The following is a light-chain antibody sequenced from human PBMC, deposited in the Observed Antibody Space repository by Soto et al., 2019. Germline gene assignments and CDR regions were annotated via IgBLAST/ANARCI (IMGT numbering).Light chain of an antibody. J-gene: IGLJ3*02. CDR3: SLYTTSSTWV. Sequence: QSALTQPASVSGSPGQSITISCTGTSSDVSGYNYVSWYQQHPGKAPKLMIYEVTNRPSGVSNRFSGSKSGNTASLTISGLQAEDEADYYCSLYTTSSTWVFGGGTKLTVL. CDR2: EVT. V-gene: IGLV2-14*01. CDR1: SSDVSGYNY.